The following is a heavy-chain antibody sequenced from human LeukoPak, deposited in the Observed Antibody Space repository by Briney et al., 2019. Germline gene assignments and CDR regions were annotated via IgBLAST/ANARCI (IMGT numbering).Heavy chain of an antibody. CDR3: ARFSAPITMVRGVSPRRWFDP. J-gene: IGHJ5*02. CDR2: INPNSGGT. D-gene: IGHD3-10*01. V-gene: IGHV1-2*02. CDR1: GYTFTGYY. Sequence: ASVKVSCKASGYTFTGYYMHWVRQAPGQGLEWMGWINPNSGGTNYAQKFQGRVTMTKDTSISTAYMELSRLRSDDTAVYYCARFSAPITMVRGVSPRRWFDPWGQGTLVTVSS.